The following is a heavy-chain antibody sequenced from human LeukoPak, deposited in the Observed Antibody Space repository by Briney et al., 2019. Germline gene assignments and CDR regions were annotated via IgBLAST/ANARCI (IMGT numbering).Heavy chain of an antibody. V-gene: IGHV1-46*01. Sequence: ASVKVSCKASGYTFTSYYLHWVRQAPGQGLEWMGINSPSGSGTTYAQKFQGRVTMTMDTSTSTVYMELSSLRSEDTAVYYCARVRDGYNDAFDIWGQGTMVTVSS. CDR3: ARVRDGYNDAFDI. J-gene: IGHJ3*02. CDR2: NSPSGSGT. CDR1: GYTFTSYY. D-gene: IGHD5-24*01.